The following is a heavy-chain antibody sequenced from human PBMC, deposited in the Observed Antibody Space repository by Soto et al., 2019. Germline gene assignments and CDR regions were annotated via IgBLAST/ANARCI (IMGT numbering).Heavy chain of an antibody. J-gene: IGHJ4*02. Sequence: GGSLRLSCAASGFTFSSYAMSWVRQAPGTGLEWVSSISDSDDDTYYADSVKGRFTISRDNSKNTLYLQMSSLRAEDTAVYYCAKGRGGGGYSGYGPIDFWGQGT. CDR3: AKGRGGGGYSGYGPIDF. CDR2: ISDSDDDT. V-gene: IGHV3-23*01. D-gene: IGHD5-12*01. CDR1: GFTFSSYA.